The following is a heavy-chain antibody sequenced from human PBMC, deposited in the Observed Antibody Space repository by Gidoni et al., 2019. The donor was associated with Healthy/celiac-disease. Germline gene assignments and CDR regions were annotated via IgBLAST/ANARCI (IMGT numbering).Heavy chain of an antibody. CDR2: ISSNGGST. CDR1: GFTFSSYA. D-gene: IGHD5-18*01. V-gene: IGHV3-64*01. J-gene: IGHJ3*02. Sequence: EVQLVESGGGLVQPGGSLRLSCAASGFTFSSYAMHWVRQAPGKGLEYVSAISSNGGSTYYANSVKGRFTISRDNSKNTLYLQMGSLRAEDMAVYYCAREQLWLKSNAFDIWGQGTMVTVSS. CDR3: AREQLWLKSNAFDI.